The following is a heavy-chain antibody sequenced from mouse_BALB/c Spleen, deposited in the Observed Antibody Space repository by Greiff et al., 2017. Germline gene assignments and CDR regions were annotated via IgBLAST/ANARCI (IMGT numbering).Heavy chain of an antibody. J-gene: IGHJ4*01. CDR1: GYSITSGYY. V-gene: IGHV3-6*02. CDR3: ARDATATYAMDY. Sequence: DVKLQESGPGLVKPSQSLSLTCSVTGYSITSGYYWNWIRQFPGNKLEWMGYISYDGSNNYNPSLKNRISITRDTSKNQFFLKLNSVTTEDTATYYCARDATATYAMDYWGQGTSVTVSS. D-gene: IGHD1-2*01. CDR2: ISYDGSN.